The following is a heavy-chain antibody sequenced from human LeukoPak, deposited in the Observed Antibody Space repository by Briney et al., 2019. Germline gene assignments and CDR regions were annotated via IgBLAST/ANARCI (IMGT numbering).Heavy chain of an antibody. J-gene: IGHJ5*02. CDR1: GYSFTSYW. CDR3: AKSGVGAAPAGSWFDP. V-gene: IGHV5-51*01. CDR2: IYPGDSDT. D-gene: IGHD1-26*01. Sequence: GESLKISCKGSGYSFTSYWIGWLRQMPGKSLEWMGIIYPGDSDTRYSPSFQGQVTISADKSTSTAYLQWSSLKASDTAMYYCAKSGVGAAPAGSWFDPWGQGTLVTVSS.